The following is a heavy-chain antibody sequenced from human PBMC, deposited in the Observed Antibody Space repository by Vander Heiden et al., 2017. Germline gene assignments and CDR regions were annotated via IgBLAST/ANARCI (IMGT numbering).Heavy chain of an antibody. CDR3: AREMSGDSSGWYTDY. Sequence: QVQLQESGPGLVKPSQTLSLTCTVPGGSISRGGYYWSWIRQHPGKGLEWIGYIYYSGSTYYNPSLKSRVTISVDTSKNQFSLKLSSVTAADTAVYYCAREMSGDSSGWYTDYWGQGTLVTVSS. CDR1: GGSISRGGYY. V-gene: IGHV4-31*03. D-gene: IGHD6-19*01. CDR2: IYYSGST. J-gene: IGHJ4*02.